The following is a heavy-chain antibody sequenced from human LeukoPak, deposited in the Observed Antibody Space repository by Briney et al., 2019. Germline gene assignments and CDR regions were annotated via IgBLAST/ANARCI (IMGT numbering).Heavy chain of an antibody. CDR3: TTDFWAAY. J-gene: IGHJ4*02. CDR2: LSGNGVKT. V-gene: IGHV3-23*01. D-gene: IGHD3/OR15-3a*01. CDR1: GFAFSTFA. Sequence: TGGSLRLSCAASGFAFSTFAMNWVRQAPGKGLEWVSALSGNGVKTYYADSVKGRFTISRDNSGNTLYLQMNSLKTEDTAVYYCTTDFWAAYWGQGTLVTVSS.